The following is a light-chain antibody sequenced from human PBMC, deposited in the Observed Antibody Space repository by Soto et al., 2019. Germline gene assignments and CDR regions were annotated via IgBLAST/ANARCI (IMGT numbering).Light chain of an antibody. CDR2: DVS. V-gene: IGLV2-11*01. J-gene: IGLJ2*01. CDR1: SSDVGGYNS. CDR3: CSYAGSYNVV. Sequence: QSVLTQPRSVSGSPGQSVTISCTGTSSDVGGYNSVSWYQQHPGKAPKLIIYDVSKRPSGVPDRFSGSKSGNTASLTISGLQAEDEADYYCCSYAGSYNVVFGGGTKVTVL.